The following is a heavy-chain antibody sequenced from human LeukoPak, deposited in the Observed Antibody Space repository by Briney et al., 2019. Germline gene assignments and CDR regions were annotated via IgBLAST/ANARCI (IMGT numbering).Heavy chain of an antibody. CDR1: GYTFSSYA. J-gene: IGHJ4*02. V-gene: IGHV3-23*01. CDR3: AKGLKRYCSGGSCYGFDY. Sequence: GGSLRLSCAASGYTFSSYAMSWVRQAPGKGLEWVSAISGSGGSTYYADSVKGRFTISRDNSKNTLYLQMNSLRAEDTAVYYCAKGLKRYCSGGSCYGFDYWGQGTLVTVSS. D-gene: IGHD2-15*01. CDR2: ISGSGGST.